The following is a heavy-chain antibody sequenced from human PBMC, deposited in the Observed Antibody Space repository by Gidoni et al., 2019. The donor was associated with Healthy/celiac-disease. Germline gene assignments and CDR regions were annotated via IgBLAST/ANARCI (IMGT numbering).Heavy chain of an antibody. Sequence: EVQLVESGGGLVQPGGSLRLSCAASRFTFSSYWRHWVRQAPGKGLVRVSRINSDGSSTSYADSVKGRFTISRDNAKNTLYLQMNSLRAEDTAVYYCAREGGYSGYDKDYWGQGTLVTVSS. CDR2: INSDGSST. J-gene: IGHJ4*02. D-gene: IGHD5-12*01. CDR3: AREGGYSGYDKDY. V-gene: IGHV3-74*01. CDR1: RFTFSSYW.